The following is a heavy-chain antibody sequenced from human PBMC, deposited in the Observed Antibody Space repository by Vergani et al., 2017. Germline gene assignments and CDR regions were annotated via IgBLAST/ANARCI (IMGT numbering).Heavy chain of an antibody. V-gene: IGHV1-69*01. D-gene: IGHD6-13*01. CDR3: ARRRDSSSWDYYMDV. CDR1: GCTFSSYA. CDR2: IIPIVGTA. Sequence: VQLVQSGAEVKKPGSSVKVSCKASGCTFSSYAISWVRQAPGQGLEWMGGIIPIVGTANYAQKFQGRVTITADDSTSTAYMDLSSLRSEDTAVYYCARRRDSSSWDYYMDVWGKGTTVTVSS. J-gene: IGHJ6*03.